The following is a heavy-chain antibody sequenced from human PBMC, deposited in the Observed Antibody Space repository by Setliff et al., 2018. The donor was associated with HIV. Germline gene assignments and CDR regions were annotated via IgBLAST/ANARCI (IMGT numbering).Heavy chain of an antibody. CDR2: IYTSGST. V-gene: IGHV4-4*07. CDR3: ARGGAYCGGDCSNYYYYMDV. Sequence: SETLSLTCTVSGGSISSYYWSWIRQPAGKGLEWIGRIYTSGSTNYNPSLKSRVTMSVDTSKNQFSLKLSSVTAADTAVYYCARGGAYCGGDCSNYYYYMDVWGKGTTVTVS. D-gene: IGHD2-21*02. CDR1: GGSISSYY. J-gene: IGHJ6*03.